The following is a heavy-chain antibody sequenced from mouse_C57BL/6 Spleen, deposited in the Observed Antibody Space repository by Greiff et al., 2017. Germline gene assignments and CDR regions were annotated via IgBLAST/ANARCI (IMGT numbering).Heavy chain of an antibody. CDR1: GYTFTSYW. Sequence: QVQLQQPGAELVMPGASVKLSCKASGYTFTSYWLHWVKQRPGQGLEWIGEIDPSDSYTNYNQKFKGNSTLTVDKSSSTAYMQLSSLTSEDSAVDYCARAGLITTVLDYWGQGTTLTVSS. CDR3: ARAGLITTVLDY. V-gene: IGHV1-69*01. CDR2: IDPSDSYT. D-gene: IGHD1-1*01. J-gene: IGHJ2*01.